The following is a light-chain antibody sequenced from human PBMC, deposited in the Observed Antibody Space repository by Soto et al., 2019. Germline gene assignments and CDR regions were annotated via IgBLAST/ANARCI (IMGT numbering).Light chain of an antibody. CDR3: SSYTSGSTLIV. CDR1: SSDIGAYNH. V-gene: IGLV2-14*03. J-gene: IGLJ2*01. CDR2: DVT. Sequence: QSALTQPASVSGSPGQSVTISCTGTSSDIGAYNHVSWYQQRPGKAPKLMIFDVTSRPSGVSDRFSGSKSGNTASLTISGLQAEDEADYYYSSYTSGSTLIVFGGGTKLTVL.